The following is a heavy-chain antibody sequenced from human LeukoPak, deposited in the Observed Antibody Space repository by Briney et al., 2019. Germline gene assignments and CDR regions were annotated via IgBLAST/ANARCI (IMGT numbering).Heavy chain of an antibody. D-gene: IGHD3-10*01. CDR3: ARNNSMVRGALDY. Sequence: SETLSLTCTVSGGSISSYYWSWIRQPPGKGLEWIGYIYYSGSTNYNPSLKSRVTISVDTSKNQFSLRLPSVTAADTAVYYCARNNSMVRGALDYWGQGILVTVSS. J-gene: IGHJ4*01. CDR2: IYYSGST. V-gene: IGHV4-59*08. CDR1: GGSISSYY.